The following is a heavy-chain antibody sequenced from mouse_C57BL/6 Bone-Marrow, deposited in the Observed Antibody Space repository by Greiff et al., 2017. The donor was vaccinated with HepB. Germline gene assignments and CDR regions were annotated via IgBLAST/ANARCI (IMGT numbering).Heavy chain of an antibody. CDR1: GYTFTSYW. D-gene: IGHD1-1*01. J-gene: IGHJ2*01. CDR2: IYPSDSET. CDR3: ARGGFDYNGSSSYYFDY. V-gene: IGHV1-61*01. Sequence: VQLQQPGAELVRPGSSVKLSCKASGYTFTSYWMDWVKQRPGQGLEWIGNIYPSDSETHYNQKFKDKATLTVDKSSSTAYMQLSSLTSEDSAVYYCARGGFDYNGSSSYYFDYWGKGTTLTVSS.